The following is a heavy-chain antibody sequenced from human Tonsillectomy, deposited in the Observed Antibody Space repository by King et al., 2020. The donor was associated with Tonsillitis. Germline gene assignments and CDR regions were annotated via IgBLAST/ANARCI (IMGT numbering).Heavy chain of an antibody. V-gene: IGHV4-59*01. CDR3: WRGYAGYEYYYYYYMDV. Sequence: QLQESGPGLVKPSETLSLTCTVSGGSISSYYWSWIRQPPGKGLEWIGYIFYSGSTNYNPSLQSRVTISVDTSKNQFSLKLSSLTAADTAVYYCWRGYAGYEYYYYYYMDVWGKGTTVTVSS. J-gene: IGHJ6*03. D-gene: IGHD3-9*01. CDR2: IFYSGST. CDR1: GGSISSYY.